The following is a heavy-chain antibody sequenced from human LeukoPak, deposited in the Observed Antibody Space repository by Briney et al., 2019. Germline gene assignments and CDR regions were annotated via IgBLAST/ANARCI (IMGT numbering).Heavy chain of an antibody. V-gene: IGHV1-18*01. CDR3: ARDLRLEGGTIDY. CDR1: GYTFTSYA. CDR2: ITAYNGDT. D-gene: IGHD1-14*01. Sequence: ASVTVSCKASGYTFTSYAISWVRQAPGQGLEWMGWITAYNGDTNYAQKFQGRVTMTTDIATTTAYMELRSLRPDDTAVYYCARDLRLEGGTIDYWGQGTLVTVSS. J-gene: IGHJ4*02.